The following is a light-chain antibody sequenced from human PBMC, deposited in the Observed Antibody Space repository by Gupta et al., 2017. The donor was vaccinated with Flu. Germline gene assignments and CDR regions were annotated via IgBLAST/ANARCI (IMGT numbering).Light chain of an antibody. V-gene: IGLV1-44*01. CDR3: AAWDDSLNGRV. J-gene: IGLJ3*02. Sequence: QSVLTKPPSASGTPGQRVTISCSGSSSNIGGNPVNWYQQLPGTAPKLLIYRNNQWPSGVPDRFSGSKSGTSASLAISGLQSEDEADYYCAAWDDSLNGRVFGGGTKLTVL. CDR1: SSNIGGNP. CDR2: RNN.